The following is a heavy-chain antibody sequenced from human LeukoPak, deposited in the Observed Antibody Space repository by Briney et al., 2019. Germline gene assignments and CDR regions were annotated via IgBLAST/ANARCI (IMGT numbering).Heavy chain of an antibody. CDR1: GYTFTGYY. V-gene: IGHV1-2*02. D-gene: IGHD2-15*01. J-gene: IGHJ4*02. CDR3: ARPIFYCSGGSCYFDY. CDR2: INPNSGGT. Sequence: PRASVKVSCKASGYTFTGYYMHWVRQAPGQGLEWMGWINPNSGGTNYAQKFQGRVTMTRDTSISTAYMELSRLRSDDTAVYYCARPIFYCSGGSCYFDYWGQGTLVTVSS.